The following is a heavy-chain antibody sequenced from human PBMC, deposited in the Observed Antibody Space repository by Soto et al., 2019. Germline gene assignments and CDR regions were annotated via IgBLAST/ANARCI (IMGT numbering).Heavy chain of an antibody. Sequence: QVQLVQSGAEVKKPGSSVKVSCKASGGTFSSYAISWVRQAPGQGLEWKGGLIPIFGTADYAQKFQGRVTIPAGCCTGRAYMALTSLRSEDTAVYYWARHLGGNYYYYGMDVWGKGTTVTVSS. CDR1: GGTFSSYA. CDR2: LIPIFGTA. J-gene: IGHJ6*04. D-gene: IGHD3-16*01. CDR3: ARHLGGNYYYYGMDV. V-gene: IGHV1-69*12.